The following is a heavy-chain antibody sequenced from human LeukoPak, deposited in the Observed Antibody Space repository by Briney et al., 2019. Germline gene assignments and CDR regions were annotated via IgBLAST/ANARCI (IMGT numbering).Heavy chain of an antibody. J-gene: IGHJ1*01. V-gene: IGHV3-7*03. D-gene: IGHD6-13*01. Sequence: GGSLRLSCAASGFTFSSYWMSWVRQAPGKGREWVANIKQDGSEKYYVDSVKGRFTISRDNAKNSLYLQMNSLRAEDTAVYYCARLTLYSSSWYPAEYFQHWGQGTLVTVSS. CDR3: ARLTLYSSSWYPAEYFQH. CDR2: IKQDGSEK. CDR1: GFTFSSYW.